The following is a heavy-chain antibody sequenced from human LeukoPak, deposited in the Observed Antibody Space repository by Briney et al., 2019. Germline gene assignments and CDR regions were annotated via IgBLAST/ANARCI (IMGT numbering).Heavy chain of an antibody. J-gene: IGHJ4*02. V-gene: IGHV3-30*18. D-gene: IGHD6-19*01. CDR3: AKDGRSSGWYDIDYFDY. CDR1: GFTFIGYG. CDR2: ISYDGSNK. Sequence: GGSLRLSCEASGFTFIGYGRHGVGRAPGRGRGGGAVISYDGSNKYYADSVKGRFTISRDNSKNTLYLQMNSLRAEDTAVYYCAKDGRSSGWYDIDYFDYWGRGTLVTVSS.